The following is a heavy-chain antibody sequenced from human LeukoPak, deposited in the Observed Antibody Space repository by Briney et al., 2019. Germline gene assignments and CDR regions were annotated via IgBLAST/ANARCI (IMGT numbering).Heavy chain of an antibody. V-gene: IGHV3-21*01. CDR2: ITSGTTYI. J-gene: IGHJ4*02. CDR3: ARWPYSSSYYFDY. D-gene: IGHD6-6*01. CDR1: GFTLSSYW. Sequence: PGGSLRLSCAASGFTLSSYWMSWVRQSPEKGLEWVSSITSGTTYIYYADSVRGRFTLSRDNAKNSLYLQMNSLRAEDTAVYYCARWPYSSSYYFDYWGQGTLVTVSS.